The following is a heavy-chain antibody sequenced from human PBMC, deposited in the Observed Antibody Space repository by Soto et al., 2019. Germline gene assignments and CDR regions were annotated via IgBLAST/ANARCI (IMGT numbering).Heavy chain of an antibody. CDR2: ISAYNGNT. D-gene: IGHD3-9*01. V-gene: IGHV1-18*04. CDR3: ARGIRSYDILTGHHYYYGMDV. Sequence: ASVKVSCKASGYTFTSYGISWVREAPGQGLEWMGWISAYNGNTNYAQKLQGRVTMTTDTSTSTAYMELRSLRSDDTAVYYCARGIRSYDILTGHHYYYGMDVWGQGTTVTVSS. CDR1: GYTFTSYG. J-gene: IGHJ6*02.